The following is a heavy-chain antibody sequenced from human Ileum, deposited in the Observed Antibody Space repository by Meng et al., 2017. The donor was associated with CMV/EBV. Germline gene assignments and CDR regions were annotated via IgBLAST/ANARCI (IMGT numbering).Heavy chain of an antibody. CDR2: IRHDGSND. J-gene: IGHJ4*02. D-gene: IGHD2-21*02. CDR1: GIIFSNSG. Sequence: QVHLVGSGGGVVLPGESLRLSCVASGIIFSNSGMHWVRQAPGKGLEWVTFIRHDGSNDYYVDSVKGRFTISRDNSKNTVYLQMNSLTPEDTAIYYCAKDKGVTTFDYWGQGTLVTVSS. CDR3: AKDKGVTTFDY. V-gene: IGHV3-30*02.